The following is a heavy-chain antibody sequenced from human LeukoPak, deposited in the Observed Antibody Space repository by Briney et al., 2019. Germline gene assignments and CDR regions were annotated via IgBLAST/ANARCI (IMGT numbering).Heavy chain of an antibody. Sequence: PGGSLRLSCAASGFTFDDYGMTWVRQAPGKGLEWVSGINWNGDTIGYADSVKGRFTISRDNAKNSLYLQMNSLRAGDTAVYYCAELGITMIGGVWGKGTTVTISS. J-gene: IGHJ6*04. CDR3: AELGITMIGGV. CDR1: GFTFDDYG. V-gene: IGHV3-20*04. D-gene: IGHD3-10*02. CDR2: INWNGDTI.